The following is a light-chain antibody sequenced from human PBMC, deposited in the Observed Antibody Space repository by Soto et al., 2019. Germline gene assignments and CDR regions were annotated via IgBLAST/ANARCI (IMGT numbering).Light chain of an antibody. CDR1: QSVSSY. J-gene: IGKJ1*01. V-gene: IGKV3-11*01. CDR2: DAS. Sequence: EIWLTQSPATLSLSPGERATLSCWASQSVSSYLAWSQQKPGKAPRLLIYDASNMATGIPARLSGSGYGTDLTITISSIETEDFEVYYCQQRSNWLWTFGHGTKVDI. CDR3: QQRSNWLWT.